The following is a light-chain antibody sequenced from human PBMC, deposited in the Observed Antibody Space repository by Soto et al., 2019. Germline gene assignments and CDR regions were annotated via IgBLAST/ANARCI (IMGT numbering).Light chain of an antibody. Sequence: EIVLTQSPGTLSLSPRERATLSCRASQSVSSNYVAWYQHKVGQAPRLLIYGASNRAPGIPDRFSGSGSGTDFTLNIRRLEPEDFALYYCQQYAASPRTFGQGTQVEV. J-gene: IGKJ1*01. CDR1: QSVSSNY. V-gene: IGKV3-20*01. CDR3: QQYAASPRT. CDR2: GAS.